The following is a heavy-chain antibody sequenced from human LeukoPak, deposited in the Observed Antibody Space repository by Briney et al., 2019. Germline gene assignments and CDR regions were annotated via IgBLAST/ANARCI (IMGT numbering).Heavy chain of an antibody. V-gene: IGHV3-30*18. J-gene: IGHJ4*02. Sequence: GGSLRLSCAPSGFTFSTYWMSWVRQAPGKGLEWVAVISYDGSNKYYADSVKGRFTISRDNSKNTLYLQMNSLRAEDTAVYYCAKDQWELLYYFDYWGQGTLVTVSS. CDR2: ISYDGSNK. CDR1: GFTFSTYW. CDR3: AKDQWELLYYFDY. D-gene: IGHD1-26*01.